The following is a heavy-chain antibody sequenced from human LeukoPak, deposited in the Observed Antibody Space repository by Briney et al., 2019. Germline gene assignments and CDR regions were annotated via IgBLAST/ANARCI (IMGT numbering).Heavy chain of an antibody. CDR1: GFTFSNVY. J-gene: IGHJ4*02. D-gene: IGHD6-6*01. Sequence: GGSLRLSCAASGFTFSNVYMSWVRQARGRGLGWVGRLKSKTDGGTTDYAAPVKGRFTISRDDSKDTLYLQMNSLKTEDTAVYYCTTILYSSSPWYFDYWGQGTLVTVSS. CDR2: LKSKTDGGTT. CDR3: TTILYSSSPWYFDY. V-gene: IGHV3-15*01.